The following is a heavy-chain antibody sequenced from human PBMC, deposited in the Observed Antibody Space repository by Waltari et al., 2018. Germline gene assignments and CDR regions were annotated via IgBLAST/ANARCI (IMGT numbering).Heavy chain of an antibody. D-gene: IGHD6-19*01. CDR2: FDPEDGET. CDR3: ATEIAVAGLLCGY. V-gene: IGHV1-24*01. J-gene: IGHJ4*02. Sequence: QVQLVQSGAEVKKPGASVKVSCRVSGYTITELSMHWVRQAPGKGLERMGGFDPEDGETIYAQKFPGRVTMTEDTTTDTAYMELSSRRSEDTAVYFCATEIAVAGLLCGYWGQGALVTVSS. CDR1: GYTITELS.